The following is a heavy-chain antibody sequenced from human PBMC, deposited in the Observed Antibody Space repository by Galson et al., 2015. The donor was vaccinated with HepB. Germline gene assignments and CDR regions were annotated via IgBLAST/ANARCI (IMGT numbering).Heavy chain of an antibody. CDR1: GGSISSGDYY. CDR3: ARVTTGPSVVTPPGYYFDY. V-gene: IGHV4-30-4*01. J-gene: IGHJ4*02. D-gene: IGHD4-23*01. Sequence: TLSLTCTVSGGSISSGDYYWSWIRQPPGKGLEWIGYIYYSGSTYYNPSLKSRVTISVDTSKNQFSLKLSSVTAADTAVYYCARVTTGPSVVTPPGYYFDYWGQGTLVTVSS. CDR2: IYYSGST.